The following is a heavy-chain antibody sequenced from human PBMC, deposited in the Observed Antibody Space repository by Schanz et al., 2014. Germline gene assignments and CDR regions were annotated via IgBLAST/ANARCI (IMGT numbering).Heavy chain of an antibody. Sequence: EAHLVESGGGLVQPGGSLRLSCAASGFTFSSHWMHWVRQDPGKGLVWVARINSVGSNTDYADSVTGRFTISRDNAKNTLYLQMNNLRDEDTAGYYCAKDCPGGSASYSADGDMDVWGQGTTVTVSS. J-gene: IGHJ6*02. V-gene: IGHV3-74*01. CDR2: INSVGSNT. CDR1: GFTFSSHW. CDR3: AKDCPGGSASYSADGDMDV. D-gene: IGHD3-10*01.